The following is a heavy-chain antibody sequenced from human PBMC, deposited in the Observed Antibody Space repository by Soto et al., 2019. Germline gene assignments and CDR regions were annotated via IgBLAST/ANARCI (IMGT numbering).Heavy chain of an antibody. CDR3: ARGGSLGYCSSTSCYIYYYGMDV. D-gene: IGHD2-2*01. CDR1: GFTFSSYG. J-gene: IGHJ6*02. V-gene: IGHV3-30*03. CDR2: ISYDGSNK. Sequence: QVQLVEAGGGVVQPGRSLRLSCAASGFTFSSYGMHWVRQAPGKGLEWVAVISYDGSNKYYADSVKGRFTISRDNSKNALYLQMNSLRAEDTAVYYCARGGSLGYCSSTSCYIYYYGMDVWGQGTTVTVSS.